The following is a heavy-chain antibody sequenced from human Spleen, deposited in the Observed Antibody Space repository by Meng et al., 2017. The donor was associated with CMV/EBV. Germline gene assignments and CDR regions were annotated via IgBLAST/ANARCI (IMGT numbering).Heavy chain of an antibody. Sequence: GESLKISCAASGFTFSDHYMDWVRQAPGKGLEWVSVIYSGGSSTYYADSVKGRFTISRDNSKNTLYLQMNSLRGEDTAVYYCARSRYSYGRYYYYGMDVWGQGTTVTVSS. V-gene: IGHV3-NL1*01. CDR1: GFTFSDHY. CDR3: ARSRYSYGRYYYYGMDV. CDR2: IYSGGSST. J-gene: IGHJ6*02. D-gene: IGHD5-18*01.